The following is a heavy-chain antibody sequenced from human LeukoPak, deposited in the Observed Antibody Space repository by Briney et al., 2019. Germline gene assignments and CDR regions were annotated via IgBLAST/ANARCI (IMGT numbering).Heavy chain of an antibody. CDR1: GFTFDDYT. CDR3: AKSAVAGTNYYYGMDV. D-gene: IGHD6-19*01. J-gene: IGHJ6*02. V-gene: IGHV3-43*01. Sequence: GGSLRLFCAASGFTFDDYTMHWVRQAPGKGLEWVSLISWDGGSTYYADSVKGRFTISRDNSKNSLYLQMNSLRTEDTALYYCAKSAVAGTNYYYGMDVWGQGTTVTVSS. CDR2: ISWDGGST.